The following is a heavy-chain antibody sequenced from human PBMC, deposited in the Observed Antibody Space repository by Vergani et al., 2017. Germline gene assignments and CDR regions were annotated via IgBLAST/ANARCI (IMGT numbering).Heavy chain of an antibody. CDR1: GFTFSSYA. CDR3: AKSPARDYGDYVRWFDP. Sequence: EVHLLESGGGLVQPGGSLRLSCAASGFTFSSYAMSWVRQAPGKGLEWVSTISTSGGSTYYADSVKGRFTISRDNSKNTLFLQMNILRAEDTAGYYCAKSPARDYGDYVRWFDPWGQGTLVTVSS. CDR2: ISTSGGST. D-gene: IGHD4-17*01. J-gene: IGHJ5*02. V-gene: IGHV3-23*01.